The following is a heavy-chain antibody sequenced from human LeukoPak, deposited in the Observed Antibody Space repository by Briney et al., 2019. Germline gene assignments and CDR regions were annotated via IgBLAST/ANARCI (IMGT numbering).Heavy chain of an antibody. J-gene: IGHJ4*02. CDR2: IYHSGST. D-gene: IGHD5-18*01. Sequence: SETLSLTCAVYGGSFSGYYWSWIRQPPGKGLEWIGSIYHSGSTYYNPSLKSRVTISVDTSKNQFSLKLSSVTAADTAVYYCASSGYSYGYSYWGQGTLVTVSS. CDR1: GGSFSGYY. V-gene: IGHV4-34*01. CDR3: ASSGYSYGYSY.